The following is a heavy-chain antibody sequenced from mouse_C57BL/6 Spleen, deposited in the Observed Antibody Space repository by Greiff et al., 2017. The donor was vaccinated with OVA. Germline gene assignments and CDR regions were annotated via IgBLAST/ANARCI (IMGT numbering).Heavy chain of an antibody. CDR2: INPSTGGT. CDR3: ASGTDYFDY. V-gene: IGHV1-42*01. Sequence: VQLQQSGPELVKPGASVKISCKASGYSFTGYYMNWVKQSPEKSLEWIGEINPSTGGTTYNQKFKAKATLTVDKSSSTAYMQLKSLTSEDSAVYYCASGTDYFDYWGQGTTLTVSS. CDR1: GYSFTGYY. D-gene: IGHD4-1*01. J-gene: IGHJ2*01.